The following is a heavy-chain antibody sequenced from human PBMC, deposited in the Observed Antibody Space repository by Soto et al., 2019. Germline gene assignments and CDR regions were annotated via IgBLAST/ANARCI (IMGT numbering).Heavy chain of an antibody. D-gene: IGHD3-3*01. Sequence: PGGSLRLSCAVSGFTFNSYSMNWVRQAPGKGLEWVSSISSFSNYMYYTDSVKGRFTISRDNARNSLYLQMNSLRAEDTAACYCARGGTYYDFWSGPLRYYYGMDVWGQGTTVTVSS. CDR3: ARGGTYYDFWSGPLRYYYGMDV. CDR2: ISSFSNYM. CDR1: GFTFNSYS. J-gene: IGHJ6*02. V-gene: IGHV3-21*01.